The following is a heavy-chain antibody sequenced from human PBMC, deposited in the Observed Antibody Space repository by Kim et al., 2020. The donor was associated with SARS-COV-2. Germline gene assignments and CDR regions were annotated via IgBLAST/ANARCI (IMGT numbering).Heavy chain of an antibody. J-gene: IGHJ4*02. CDR3: AKVGATTNY. D-gene: IGHD1-26*01. CDR2: SNK. V-gene: IGHV3-30*02. Sequence: SNKYYADSVKGRFTISSDNSKNTLYLQMNSLRAEDTAVYYCAKVGATTNYWGQGTLVTVSS.